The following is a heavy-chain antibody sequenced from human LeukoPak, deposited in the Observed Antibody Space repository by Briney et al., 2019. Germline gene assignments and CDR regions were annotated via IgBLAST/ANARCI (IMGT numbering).Heavy chain of an antibody. CDR3: ARDPRVTPAYYFDY. D-gene: IGHD4-23*01. V-gene: IGHV3-30*04. Sequence: PGGSLRLSCAASGFTFSNYAMHWVRQAPVKGLEWVAVISYDGSNKFFADSVKGRFTISRDNSKNTLSLQMNSLRAEDTAVYYCARDPRVTPAYYFDYWGQGTLVTVSS. CDR2: ISYDGSNK. CDR1: GFTFSNYA. J-gene: IGHJ4*02.